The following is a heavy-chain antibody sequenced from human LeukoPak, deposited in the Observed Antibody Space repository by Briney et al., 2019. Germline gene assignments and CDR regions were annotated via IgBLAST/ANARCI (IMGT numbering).Heavy chain of an antibody. Sequence: PSDNLSLTCIVSGDSMSSISANNYHRGLIRHPPGKGLECIGSIYYSGSTYYNPSLKSRVTISVDTSKNQFSLKLSSVTAADTALYYCAREMGVVTAHGIDVWGQGTTVTVSS. CDR3: AREMGVVTAHGIDV. D-gene: IGHD4-23*01. V-gene: IGHV4-39*02. CDR1: GDSMSSISANNYH. J-gene: IGHJ6*02. CDR2: IYYSGST.